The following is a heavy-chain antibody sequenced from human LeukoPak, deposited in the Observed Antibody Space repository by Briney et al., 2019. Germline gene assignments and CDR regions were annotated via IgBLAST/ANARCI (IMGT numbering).Heavy chain of an antibody. CDR2: INKNRNEI. Sequence: PGGSLRLSCAASGFTFSSYWMSWVRQAPGKGLEWVSNINKNRNEIYYADSVKGRFTISRDNAKNSLYLQMNSLRAEDTAVYYCAKEGIELAGPNWCGVWGQGTLVTVSS. D-gene: IGHD6-13*01. CDR3: AKEGIELAGPNWCGV. V-gene: IGHV3-7*01. CDR1: GFTFSSYW. J-gene: IGHJ5*02.